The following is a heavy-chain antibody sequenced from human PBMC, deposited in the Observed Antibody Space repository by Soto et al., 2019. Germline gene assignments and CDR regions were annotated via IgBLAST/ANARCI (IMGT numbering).Heavy chain of an antibody. V-gene: IGHV5-10-1*01. D-gene: IGHD3-22*01. CDR2: IDPSDSYT. CDR3: ARQRYYYDSSGCYYYGMDV. J-gene: IGHJ6*02. Sequence: PGESLKISCKGSGYSFTSYWISWVRQMPGKGLEWMGRIDPSDSYTNYSPSFQGHVTISADKSISTAYLQWSSLKASDTAMYYCARQRYYYDSSGCYYYGMDVWGQGTTVTVSS. CDR1: GYSFTSYW.